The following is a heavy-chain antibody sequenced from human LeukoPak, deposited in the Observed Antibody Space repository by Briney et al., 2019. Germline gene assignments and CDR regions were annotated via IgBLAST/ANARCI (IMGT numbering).Heavy chain of an antibody. CDR1: GFTFRSYS. CDR3: ARAGGLGYCSSTSCWDFDY. D-gene: IGHD2-2*01. Sequence: PGGSLRLSCAASGFTFRSYSMNWVRQAPGKGLEWVSYISGSSNTIYYADSVKGRFTIPRDNAKNSLYLQMNSLRAEDTAVYYCARAGGLGYCSSTSCWDFDYWGQGTLVTVSS. CDR2: ISGSSNTI. J-gene: IGHJ4*02. V-gene: IGHV3-48*04.